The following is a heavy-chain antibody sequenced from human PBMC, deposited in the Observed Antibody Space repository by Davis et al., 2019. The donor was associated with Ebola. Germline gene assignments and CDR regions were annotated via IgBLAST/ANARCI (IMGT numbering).Heavy chain of an antibody. J-gene: IGHJ4*02. Sequence: GGSLRLSCAASGFTFSSYAMSWVRQAPGKGLEWVSAISGSGGSTYYADSVKGRFTIPTDKSKNTLYLQMNSLRAEDTAVYYCAKEEYYYDSSGYQYYFDYWGQGTLVTVSS. CDR2: ISGSGGST. D-gene: IGHD3-22*01. V-gene: IGHV3-23*01. CDR1: GFTFSSYA. CDR3: AKEEYYYDSSGYQYYFDY.